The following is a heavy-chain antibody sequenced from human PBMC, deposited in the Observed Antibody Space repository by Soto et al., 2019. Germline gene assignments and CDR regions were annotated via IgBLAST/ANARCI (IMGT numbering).Heavy chain of an antibody. Sequence: QVQLVESGGGVVQPGRSLRLSCAASGFTFSSYGMHWVRQAPGKGLEWVAVIWYDGSNKYYADSVKGRFTISRDNSKNTMYLQMDSLRAEGVAVSYWARDEGMGGGGTLVTVSS. CDR2: IWYDGSNK. D-gene: IGHD6-13*01. CDR1: GFTFSSYG. CDR3: ARDEGM. J-gene: IGHJ4*02. V-gene: IGHV3-33*01.